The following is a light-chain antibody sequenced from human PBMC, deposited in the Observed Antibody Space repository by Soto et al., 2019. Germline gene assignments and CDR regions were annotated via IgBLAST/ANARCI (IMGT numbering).Light chain of an antibody. CDR2: GAS. V-gene: IGKV3-20*01. CDR1: QSVSTY. Sequence: EIVLTQSPGTLSLSPGERATLSCRASQSVSTYFAWYQQKPGQAPRLLIYGASSRATGIPDRFSGSGSGTDFTLTISRLEPEDFAVFYYQQYGSSLTWKFGQGTKVEIK. J-gene: IGKJ1*01. CDR3: QQYGSSLTWK.